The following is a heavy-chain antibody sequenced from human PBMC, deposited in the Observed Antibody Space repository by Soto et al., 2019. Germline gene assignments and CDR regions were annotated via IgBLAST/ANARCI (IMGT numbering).Heavy chain of an antibody. Sequence: QVQLVESGGGVVQPGRSLRLSCAASGFTFSSYGMHWVRQAPGKGLEWVAVISYDGSNKYYADSVKGRFTISRDNSKNTLYLQMNSLRAEDTAVYYCAKEGRGWAGSFDYWGQGTLVTVSS. V-gene: IGHV3-30*18. CDR1: GFTFSSYG. J-gene: IGHJ4*02. CDR2: ISYDGSNK. CDR3: AKEGRGWAGSFDY. D-gene: IGHD6-19*01.